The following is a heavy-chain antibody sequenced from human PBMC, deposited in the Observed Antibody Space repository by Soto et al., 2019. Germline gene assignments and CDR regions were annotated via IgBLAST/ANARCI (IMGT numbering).Heavy chain of an antibody. CDR1: GFTFSSYA. J-gene: IGHJ5*02. CDR3: VRGKPTSYSSRYYSFDT. V-gene: IGHV3-23*01. D-gene: IGHD6-13*01. CDR2: ISGSGIGT. Sequence: GGSLRLSCAASGFTFSSYAMSWVRQAPGKGLEWVSDISGSGIGTYYTDSVKGRFTISRDNSNNTLFLQMHSLRVDDTALYYCVRGKPTSYSSRYYSFDTWGQGTLVTVSS.